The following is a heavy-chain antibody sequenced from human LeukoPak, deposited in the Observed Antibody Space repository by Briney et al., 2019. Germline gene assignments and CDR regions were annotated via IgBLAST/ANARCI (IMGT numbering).Heavy chain of an antibody. J-gene: IGHJ4*02. V-gene: IGHV1-2*02. CDR3: AHHYYVGSSGGLFDY. CDR2: INPNSGGT. D-gene: IGHD3-22*01. Sequence: ASVKVSCKASGYTFTGYYMHWVRQAPGQGLEWMGWINPNSGGTNYAQKFQGRVTMTRDTSISTAYMELSRLRSDDTAVYYCAHHYYVGSSGGLFDYWGQGTLVTVSS. CDR1: GYTFTGYY.